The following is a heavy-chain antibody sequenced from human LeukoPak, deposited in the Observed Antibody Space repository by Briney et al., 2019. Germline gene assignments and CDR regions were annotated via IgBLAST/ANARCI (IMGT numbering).Heavy chain of an antibody. CDR2: INHSGST. V-gene: IGHV4-34*01. CDR3: ARGGSHYDSSGYYTVDY. D-gene: IGHD3-22*01. CDR1: GFTFSTSG. Sequence: GSLRLSCAGSGFTFSTSGVGWVRQPPGKGLEWIGEINHSGSTNYNPSLKSRVTISVDTSKNQFSLKLSSVTAADTAVYYCARGGSHYDSSGYYTVDYWGQGTLVTVSS. J-gene: IGHJ4*02.